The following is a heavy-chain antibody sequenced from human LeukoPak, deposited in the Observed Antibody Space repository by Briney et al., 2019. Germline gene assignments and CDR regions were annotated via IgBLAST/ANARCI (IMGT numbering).Heavy chain of an antibody. CDR2: ISASGGST. J-gene: IGHJ4*02. D-gene: IGHD3-22*01. CDR1: GFTFSSYA. CDR3: AKADSNGCSTAPCGY. V-gene: IGHV3-23*01. Sequence: GGSLRLSCAASGFTFSSYAMSWVRQAPGKGLEWVAAISASGGSTYYADSVQGRFTISRDNSKNTLDLQTNSLRSEDPALYYCAKADSNGCSTAPCGYWGQGTLVTVS.